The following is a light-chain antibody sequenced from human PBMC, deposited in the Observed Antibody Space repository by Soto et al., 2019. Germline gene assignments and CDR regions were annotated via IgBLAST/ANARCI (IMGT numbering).Light chain of an antibody. CDR1: NSNIGAGYD. J-gene: IGLJ3*02. Sequence: QPVLTQPPSVSGAPGQRVTISCTGSNSNIGAGYDVHWYQQFPGTAPKLLIFGDNNRPSGVPERFSGSKSGTSASLAIAGLQAEDEAEYYCQSYDSSLSALFGGGTKVTVL. CDR3: QSYDSSLSAL. V-gene: IGLV1-40*01. CDR2: GDN.